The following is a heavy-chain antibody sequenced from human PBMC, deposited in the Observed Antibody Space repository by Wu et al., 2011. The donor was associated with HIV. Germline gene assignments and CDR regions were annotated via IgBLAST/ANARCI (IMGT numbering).Heavy chain of an antibody. Sequence: QVQLVQSGAEMKKPGSSVKVSCKASGYIFTSYGISWVRQAPGQGLEWMGWISVNNENTNYAQKFQGRLTMTTDTSTNTAYMELRNLRSDDTAFYYCARDALRYFDWSLGVEYYFDYWGQGTLVTVSS. J-gene: IGHJ4*02. CDR2: ISVNNENT. D-gene: IGHD3-9*01. CDR3: ARDALRYFDWSLGVEYYFDY. CDR1: GYIFTSYG. V-gene: IGHV1-18*01.